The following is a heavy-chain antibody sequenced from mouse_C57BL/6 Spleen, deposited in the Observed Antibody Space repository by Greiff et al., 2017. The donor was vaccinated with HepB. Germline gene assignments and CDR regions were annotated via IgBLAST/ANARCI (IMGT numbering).Heavy chain of an antibody. CDR3: ARWDN. Sequence: VQLQQSGAELVKPGASVKISCKASGYTFTDYYINWVKPRPGQGPEWIGKIGPVSGSTYYNEMLKGKATLTADKSSSTAYMQLSSLTSEDSAVYICARWDNWGQGTTLTVSS. CDR2: IGPVSGST. V-gene: IGHV1-77*01. J-gene: IGHJ2*01. CDR1: GYTFTDYY.